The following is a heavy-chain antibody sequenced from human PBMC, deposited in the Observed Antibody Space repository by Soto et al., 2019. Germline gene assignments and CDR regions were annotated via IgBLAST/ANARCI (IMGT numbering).Heavy chain of an antibody. CDR1: GFTFNHYA. CDR3: AKDQAYYDFWSGYAGGMDV. Sequence: GSLRLSCGASGFTFNHYAMNWVRQAPGKGLEWVSTITGGGDTSYYTDSVKGRFTISRDNSKNTLYLQMNSLRVGDTVVYYCAKDQAYYDFWSGYAGGMDVWGPGTTVTVSS. J-gene: IGHJ6*02. V-gene: IGHV3-23*01. CDR2: ITGGGDTS. D-gene: IGHD3-3*01.